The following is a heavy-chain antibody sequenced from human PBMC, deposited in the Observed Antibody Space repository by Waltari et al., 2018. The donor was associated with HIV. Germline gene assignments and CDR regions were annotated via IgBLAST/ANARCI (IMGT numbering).Heavy chain of an antibody. CDR1: GFAFANYE. CDR3: ARDDLIVRRPFGI. CDR2: ISSNGGAI. D-gene: IGHD3-16*02. Sequence: DVQLVESGGELVTIGGSLRLSCAGSGFAFANYEMNWVRQAPGKGLEWIAYISSNGGAIHYADSVRGRFTISRDNAKSSLYLQMNSLRGEDTAIYYCARDDLIVRRPFGIWGQGTMVTV. V-gene: IGHV3-48*03. J-gene: IGHJ3*02.